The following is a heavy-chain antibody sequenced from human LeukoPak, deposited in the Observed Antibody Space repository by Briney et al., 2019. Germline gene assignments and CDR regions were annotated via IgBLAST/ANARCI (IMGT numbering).Heavy chain of an antibody. Sequence: SETLSLTCTASGGSISSGSYYWSWIRQPAGKGLEWIGRIYTSGSTNYNPSLKSRVTISVDTSKNQFSLKLSSVTAADTAVYYCARLSLAVAVDYWGQGTLVTVSS. CDR2: IYTSGST. J-gene: IGHJ4*02. V-gene: IGHV4-61*02. CDR3: ARLSLAVAVDY. CDR1: GGSISSGSYY. D-gene: IGHD6-19*01.